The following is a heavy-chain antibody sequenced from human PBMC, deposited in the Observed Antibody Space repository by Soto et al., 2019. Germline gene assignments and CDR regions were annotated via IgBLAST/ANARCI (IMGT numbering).Heavy chain of an antibody. V-gene: IGHV4-39*01. CDR1: GGSISSSSYY. J-gene: IGHJ6*02. D-gene: IGHD5-18*01. CDR2: IYYSGST. Sequence: SETLSLTCTVSGGSISSSSYYWGWIRQPPGKGLEWIGSIYYSGSTYYNPSLKSRVTISVDTSKNQFSLKLSSVTAADTAVYYRARQGTSGYSYGWSMDVWGQGTTVTVSS. CDR3: ARQGTSGYSYGWSMDV.